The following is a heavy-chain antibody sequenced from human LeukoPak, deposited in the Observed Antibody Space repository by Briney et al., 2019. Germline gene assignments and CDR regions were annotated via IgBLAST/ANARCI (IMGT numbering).Heavy chain of an antibody. D-gene: IGHD3-3*01. CDR3: ARGTTYYDFWSGSDLFDY. J-gene: IGHJ4*02. Sequence: GSVRVSCKASGYTFTGYYMHWVRQAPGQGLEWMGWINPNSGGTNYAQKFQGRVTMTRDTSISTAYMELSRLRSDDTAVYYCARGTTYYDFWSGSDLFDYWGQGTLVTVSS. V-gene: IGHV1-2*02. CDR2: INPNSGGT. CDR1: GYTFTGYY.